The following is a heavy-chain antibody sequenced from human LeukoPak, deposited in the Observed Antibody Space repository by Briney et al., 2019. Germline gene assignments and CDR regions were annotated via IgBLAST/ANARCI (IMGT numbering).Heavy chain of an antibody. J-gene: IGHJ4*02. CDR3: ARGIARNSRSGWYAHFDY. CDR1: GYTFTDYY. D-gene: IGHD6-19*01. V-gene: IGHV1-2*02. CDR2: INPNSGGT. Sequence: ASVMVSCTASGYTFTDYYMHWGRQAPGQGLEWMGWINPNSGGTNYAQKLQGRVTMTRDTSTTTVHMELNSLTSDDTAVYYCARGIARNSRSGWYAHFDYWGQGTLGTVSS.